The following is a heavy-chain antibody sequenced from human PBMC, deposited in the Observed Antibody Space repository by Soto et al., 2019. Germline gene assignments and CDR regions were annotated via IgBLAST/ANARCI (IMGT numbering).Heavy chain of an antibody. J-gene: IGHJ5*02. V-gene: IGHV4-34*01. Sequence: SETLSLTCAVYGGSFSGYYWSWIRQPPGKGLEWIGEINHSGSTNYNPSLKSRVTISVDTSKNQFSLKLSSVTAADTAVYYCARGSNKAAVGHNWFDPWGQGTLVTVSS. CDR1: GGSFSGYY. CDR3: ARGSNKAAVGHNWFDP. D-gene: IGHD6-13*01. CDR2: INHSGST.